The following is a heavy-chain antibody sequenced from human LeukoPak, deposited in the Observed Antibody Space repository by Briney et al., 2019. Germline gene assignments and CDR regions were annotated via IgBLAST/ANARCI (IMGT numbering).Heavy chain of an antibody. J-gene: IGHJ4*02. CDR3: ATKQWLAPPPDS. CDR2: INTDGTVT. CDR1: GFNFSKYW. D-gene: IGHD6-19*01. Sequence: PGGSLRLSCAASGFNFSKYWMLWVRQAPGKGLESVSRINTDGTVTTYADSMKGRFTVSRDNADNTMFLQMNSVRDEDTAVYYCATKQWLAPPPDSWGQGTPVTVSS. V-gene: IGHV3-74*01.